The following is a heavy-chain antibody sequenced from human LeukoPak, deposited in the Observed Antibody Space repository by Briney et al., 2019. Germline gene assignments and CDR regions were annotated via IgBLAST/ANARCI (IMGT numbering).Heavy chain of an antibody. CDR1: GFTFSNAW. CDR3: TTVMYDSWSGYGDFFDY. D-gene: IGHD3-3*01. V-gene: IGHV3-15*01. J-gene: IGHJ4*02. Sequence: GGSLRPSCAASGFTFSNAWMSWVRQAPGKGLEWVGRIKSKTDGGTTDYAAPVKGRFTISRDDSKNTLYLQMNSLKTEDTAVYYCTTVMYDSWSGYGDFFDYWGQGTLVTVSS. CDR2: IKSKTDGGTT.